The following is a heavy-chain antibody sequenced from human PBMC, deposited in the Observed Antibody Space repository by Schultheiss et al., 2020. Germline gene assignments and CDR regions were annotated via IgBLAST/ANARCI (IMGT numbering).Heavy chain of an antibody. J-gene: IGHJ4*02. CDR1: GFTFSSYA. Sequence: GGSLRLSCAASGFTFSSYAMSWVRQAPGKGLEWVSSIGGSGSDIYYADSVRGRFTISRDNSDNTLYLQMNSLRDEDAATYYCARDMKFWGQGTLVTVSS. D-gene: IGHD3-16*01. CDR2: IGGSGSDI. CDR3: ARDMKF. V-gene: IGHV3-23*01.